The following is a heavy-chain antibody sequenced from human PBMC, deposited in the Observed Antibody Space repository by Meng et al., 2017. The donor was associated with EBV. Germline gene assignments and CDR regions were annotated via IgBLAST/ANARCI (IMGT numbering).Heavy chain of an antibody. CDR3: ARGVNLGSWFDY. V-gene: IGHV4-34*01. D-gene: IGHD6-13*01. CDR2: INNSGST. J-gene: IGHJ4*02. CDR1: VWSISGFY. Sequence: VHQHGWVVVCVTSSVIFSRTCAVYVWSISGFYWSRMRQPQGKGLMWIGAINNSGSTNYNPSLKSVVTISDDTSKNQFSPKLSFVTAATTVVYYVARGVNLGSWFDYWGQGTLVTVSS.